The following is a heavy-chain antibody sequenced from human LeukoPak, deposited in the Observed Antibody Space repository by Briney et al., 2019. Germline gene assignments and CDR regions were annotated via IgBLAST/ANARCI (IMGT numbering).Heavy chain of an antibody. CDR2: INPNSGGT. CDR3: ARDRGYCSSTSCPYYLDY. D-gene: IGHD2-2*01. V-gene: IGHV1-2*02. J-gene: IGHJ4*02. Sequence: GASVKVSCKASGYTFTGYYMHWVRQAPGQGLEWMGWINPNSGGTNYAQKFQGRVTMTRDTSISTAYMELSRLRSDDTAVYYCARDRGYCSSTSCPYYLDYWGQGTLVTVSS. CDR1: GYTFTGYY.